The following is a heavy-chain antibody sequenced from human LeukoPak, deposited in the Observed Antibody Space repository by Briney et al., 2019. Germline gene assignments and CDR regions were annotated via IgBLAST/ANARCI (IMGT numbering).Heavy chain of an antibody. CDR2: INQDGSEK. J-gene: IGHJ4*02. Sequence: QPGGSLRLSCAASGFTFSIYWMSWVRQAPGKGLEWVANINQDGSEKYYVDSVEGRFTISKDNAKNSLYLQMNSLRAEDTAVYYCARAVSTGTVDYWGQGTLVTVSS. V-gene: IGHV3-7*01. D-gene: IGHD1-1*01. CDR1: GFTFSIYW. CDR3: ARAVSTGTVDY.